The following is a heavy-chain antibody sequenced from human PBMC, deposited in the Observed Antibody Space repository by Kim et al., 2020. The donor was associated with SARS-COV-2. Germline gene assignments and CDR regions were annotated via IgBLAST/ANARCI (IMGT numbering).Heavy chain of an antibody. CDR3: ARRRSVYYYDSSGYQDY. V-gene: IGHV4-34*01. CDR2: INHSGST. CDR1: GGSFSGYY. J-gene: IGHJ4*02. D-gene: IGHD3-22*01. Sequence: SETLSLTCAVYGGSFSGYYWSWIRQPPGKGLEWIGEINHSGSTNYNPSPKSRVTISVDTSKNQFSLKLSSVTAADTAVYYCARRRSVYYYDSSGYQDYWGQGTLVTVSS.